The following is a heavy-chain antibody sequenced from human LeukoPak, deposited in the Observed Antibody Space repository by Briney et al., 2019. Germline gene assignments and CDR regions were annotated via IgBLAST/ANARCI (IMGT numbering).Heavy chain of an antibody. CDR3: ARGGSSGWYRDYFDY. CDR2: INHSGST. V-gene: IGHV4-34*01. Sequence: SETLSLTCAVYGGSFSGYYWSWIRQPPGKGLEWIGEINHSGSTNYNPSLKSRVTISVDTSKNQFSLKLSSVTAADTAVYYRARGGSSGWYRDYFDYWGQATLVTVS. J-gene: IGHJ4*02. CDR1: GGSFSGYY. D-gene: IGHD6-19*01.